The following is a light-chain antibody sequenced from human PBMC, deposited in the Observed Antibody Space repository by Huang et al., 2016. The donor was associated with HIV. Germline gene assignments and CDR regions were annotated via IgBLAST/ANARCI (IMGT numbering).Light chain of an antibody. V-gene: IGKV2-30*02. CDR1: ESLIHSDGNTY. J-gene: IGKJ2*03. CDR3: MQGTHLYS. Sequence: DVVLTQSPLSLPVTLGQPAAISCRSNESLIHSDGNTYLNWFQQRPGQSPRRLIYKVSNRDSGVPDRFSGSGSGTDFILKITRVEAEDVGVYYCMQGTHLYSFGQGTKVEIK. CDR2: KVS.